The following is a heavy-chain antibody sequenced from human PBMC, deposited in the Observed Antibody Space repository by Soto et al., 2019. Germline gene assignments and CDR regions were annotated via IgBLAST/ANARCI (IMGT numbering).Heavy chain of an antibody. CDR2: ITPMFGTA. CDR1: GGTFSRYA. J-gene: IGHJ2*01. D-gene: IGHD6-19*01. CDR3: AQTLGSEVAGPGRFDL. V-gene: IGHV1-69*12. Sequence: QVQLVQSGAEVKKPGSSVKVSCKASGGTFSRYAISWVRQAPGQGLEWMGGITPMFGTANYAQKFQGRVTLTADESTSRVHMELRRLGSEVMAVYYCAQTLGSEVAGPGRFDLWGRGTLVIVSS.